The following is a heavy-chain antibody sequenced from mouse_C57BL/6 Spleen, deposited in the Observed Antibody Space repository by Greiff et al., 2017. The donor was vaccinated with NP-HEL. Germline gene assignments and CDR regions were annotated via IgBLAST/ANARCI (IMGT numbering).Heavy chain of an antibody. CDR2: IDPSDSET. Sequence: QVQLQQPGAELVRPGSSVKLSCKASGYTFTSYWMHWVKQRPIQGLEWIGNIDPSDSETHYNQKFKDKATLTVDKSSSTAYMQLSSLTSEDSAVYYCARVVTDYLYYYAMDYWGQGTSVTVSS. J-gene: IGHJ4*01. CDR1: GYTFTSYW. CDR3: ARVVTDYLYYYAMDY. D-gene: IGHD2-13*01. V-gene: IGHV1-52*01.